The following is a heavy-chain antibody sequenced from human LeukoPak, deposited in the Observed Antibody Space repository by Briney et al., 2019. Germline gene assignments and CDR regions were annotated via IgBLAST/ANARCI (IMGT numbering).Heavy chain of an antibody. V-gene: IGHV1-46*01. Sequence: GSSVKVSCKASGGTFSSYYMHWVRQAPGQGLEWMGIINPSGGSTSYAQKFQGRVTMTRDTSTSTVYMELSSLRSEDTAVYYCARDQQGITIFGVVITHPYFDYWGQGTLVTVSS. J-gene: IGHJ4*02. CDR1: GGTFSSYY. CDR2: INPSGGST. CDR3: ARDQQGITIFGVVITHPYFDY. D-gene: IGHD3-3*01.